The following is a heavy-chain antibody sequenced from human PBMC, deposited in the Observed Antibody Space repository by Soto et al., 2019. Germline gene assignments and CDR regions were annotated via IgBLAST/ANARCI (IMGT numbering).Heavy chain of an antibody. D-gene: IGHD3-16*02. CDR2: IYHSGST. V-gene: IGHV4-4*02. CDR1: GGSISSTNW. CDR3: ARGLSTLSPLDY. J-gene: IGHJ4*02. Sequence: QVQLQESGPGLVKPSGTLSLTCAVSGGSISSTNWWSWVRQPPGKALEWIGEIYHSGSTNYNPSRKSRVTISVDKSKTQFSLNLTPVSAADTAVYYWARGLSTLSPLDYGGQGTLVTV.